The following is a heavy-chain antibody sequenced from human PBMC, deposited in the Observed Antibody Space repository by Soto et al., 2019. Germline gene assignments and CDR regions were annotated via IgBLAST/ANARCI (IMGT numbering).Heavy chain of an antibody. CDR2: VSYYGSNK. CDR1: GFTFSSDG. J-gene: IGHJ4*02. CDR3: AKHDLGYCSGGSCYGPDY. D-gene: IGHD2-15*01. Sequence: SLTLSCAASGFTFSSDGMQGVRQAPGRGLEWVAVVSYYGSNKYYSYSVKGHFASSRDKSKHTLHLQMHRLRAEDTAVYYCAKHDLGYCSGGSCYGPDYWGQGTLVTVPS. V-gene: IGHV3-30*18.